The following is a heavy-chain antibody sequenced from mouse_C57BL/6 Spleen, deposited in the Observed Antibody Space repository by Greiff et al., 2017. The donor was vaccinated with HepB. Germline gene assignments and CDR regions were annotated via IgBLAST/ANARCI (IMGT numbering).Heavy chain of an antibody. J-gene: IGHJ1*03. CDR3: ARWRTTVDWYFDV. V-gene: IGHV1-64*01. D-gene: IGHD1-1*01. CDR2: IHPNSGST. CDR1: GYTFTSYW. Sequence: QVQLQQPGAELVKPGASVKLSCKASGYTFTSYWMHWVKQRPGQGLEWIGMIHPNSGSTNYNEKFKSKATLTVDKPSSTAYMQLSSLTSEDSAVYYCARWRTTVDWYFDVWGTGTTVTVSS.